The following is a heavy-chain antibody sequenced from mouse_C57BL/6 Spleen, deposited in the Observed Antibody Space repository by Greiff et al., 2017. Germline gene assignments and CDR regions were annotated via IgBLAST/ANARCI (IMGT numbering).Heavy chain of an antibody. D-gene: IGHD1-1*01. CDR2: IWTGGGT. J-gene: IGHJ4*01. V-gene: IGHV2-9-1*01. CDR1: GFSLTSYA. CDR3: ARKDGSLFYYAMDD. Sequence: VQRVASGPGLVAPSQSLSITCTVSGFSLTSYAISWVRQPPGKGLAWLGVIWTGGGTNYNSDLKSRLIISKYNSKSQVFLKMNSLQTDDTSMYYCARKDGSLFYYAMDDWGQGTSVTVSS.